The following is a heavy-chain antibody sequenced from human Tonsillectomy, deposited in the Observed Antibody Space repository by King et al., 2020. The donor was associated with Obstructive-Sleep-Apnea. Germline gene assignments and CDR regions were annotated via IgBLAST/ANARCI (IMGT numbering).Heavy chain of an antibody. CDR1: GYSFNSYW. Sequence: VQLVESGAEVKKPGESLKISCKGSGYSFNSYWIGWVRQMPGKGLEWMGIIYPGDSNTRYSPSFQVQVTFSADKSTSTAYLQWSSLKASDTAMYYCAKADYSSGWSTFDFWGQGTLVTVSS. CDR2: IYPGDSNT. J-gene: IGHJ4*02. V-gene: IGHV5-51*01. CDR3: AKADYSSGWSTFDF. D-gene: IGHD6-19*01.